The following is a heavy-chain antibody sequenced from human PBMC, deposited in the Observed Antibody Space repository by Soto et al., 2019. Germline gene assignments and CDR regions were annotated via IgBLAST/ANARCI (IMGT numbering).Heavy chain of an antibody. V-gene: IGHV3-49*04. CDR3: ARAGIDKTGTTHDYYGMDV. D-gene: IGHD1-1*01. CDR1: GFTFGDNT. CDR2: IRSKGYGGTA. J-gene: IGHJ6*02. Sequence: RLSCTASGFTFGDNTVSLVRQAPGKGLEWVGFIRSKGYGGTADYAASVKGRFTISRDDSKSIAYLQMNSLKTEDTAVYYCARAGIDKTGTTHDYYGMDVWGQGITLTIYS.